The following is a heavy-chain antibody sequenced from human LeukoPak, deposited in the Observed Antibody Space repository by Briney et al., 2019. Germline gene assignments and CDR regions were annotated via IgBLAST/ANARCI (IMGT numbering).Heavy chain of an antibody. V-gene: IGHV4-59*01. CDR2: IYYSGST. CDR3: AREGCGDGYNMAWYFDL. CDR1: GGSISSYY. D-gene: IGHD5-24*01. J-gene: IGHJ2*01. Sequence: SETLSLTCTVSGGSISSYYWSWIRQPPGKGLEWIGYIYYSGSTNYNPSLKSRVTISVDTSKNQFSLKLSSVTAADTAVYYCAREGCGDGYNMAWYFDLWGRGTLVTVSS.